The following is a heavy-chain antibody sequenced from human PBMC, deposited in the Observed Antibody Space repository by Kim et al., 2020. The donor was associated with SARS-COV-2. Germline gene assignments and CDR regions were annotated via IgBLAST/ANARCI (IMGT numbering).Heavy chain of an antibody. D-gene: IGHD2-2*01. Sequence: GSTHYHPSLKSRVTISVDTSKNQFSLKLSSVTAADTAVYYCASLSNYVDYWGQGTLVTVSS. J-gene: IGHJ4*02. CDR3: ASLSNYVDY. CDR2: GST. V-gene: IGHV4-4*09.